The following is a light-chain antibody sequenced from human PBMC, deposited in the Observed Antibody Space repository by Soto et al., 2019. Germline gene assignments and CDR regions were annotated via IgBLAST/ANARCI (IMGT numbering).Light chain of an antibody. CDR1: ENIRTY. J-gene: IGKJ1*01. CDR2: AAS. V-gene: IGKV1-39*01. Sequence: DMQMTPSPSSLSASVGDRVTITCRASENIRTYLNWYQQKPGKAPKLLIYAASTLQSGTPSRFSGSGSGTDFIFTISSLQPEDFAAYFCQQSYNSPPTFGQGTKVDIK. CDR3: QQSYNSPPT.